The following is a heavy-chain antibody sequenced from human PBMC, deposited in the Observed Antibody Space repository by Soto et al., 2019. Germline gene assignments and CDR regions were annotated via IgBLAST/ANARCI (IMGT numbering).Heavy chain of an antibody. CDR1: GGTFSSLA. CDR3: ALSPGVFDY. J-gene: IGHJ4*02. CDR2: LVPVFGTA. D-gene: IGHD3-10*01. V-gene: IGHV1-69*06. Sequence: QVQLVQSGAEVKKPGSSVKVSCKASGGTFSSLAISWVRQAPGQGLEWMGGLVPVFGTANYAQKFQDRVTITADKSTSPSYMELSSLRSEDTAVYYCALSPGVFDYWGEGTLVTVSS.